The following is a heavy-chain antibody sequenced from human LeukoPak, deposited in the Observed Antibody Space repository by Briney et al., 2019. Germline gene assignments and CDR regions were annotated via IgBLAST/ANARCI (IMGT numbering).Heavy chain of an antibody. J-gene: IGHJ4*02. V-gene: IGHV3-49*03. Sequence: GGSLRLSCTASGFTFGVYAMSWFRQAPGKGLEWVGFIRSKAYGGTTEYAASVKGRFTISRDDSKSIAYLQMNSLKTEDTAVYYCTKGVAGGGYWGQGTLVTVSS. D-gene: IGHD6-19*01. CDR1: GFTFGVYA. CDR3: TKGVAGGGY. CDR2: IRSKAYGGTT.